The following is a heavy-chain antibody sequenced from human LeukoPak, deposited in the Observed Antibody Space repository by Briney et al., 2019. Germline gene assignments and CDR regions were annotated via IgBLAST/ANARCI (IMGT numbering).Heavy chain of an antibody. J-gene: IGHJ5*02. CDR2: ISSSSSTI. D-gene: IGHD1-7*01. V-gene: IGHV3-48*04. Sequence: GGSLRLSCAASGFTFSSYSMNWVRQAPGKGLEWVSYISSSSSTIYYADSVKGRFTISRDNAKNSLYLQMNSLRAEDTAVYYCAREVRQLELSFLDPWGQGTLVTVSS. CDR1: GFTFSSYS. CDR3: AREVRQLELSFLDP.